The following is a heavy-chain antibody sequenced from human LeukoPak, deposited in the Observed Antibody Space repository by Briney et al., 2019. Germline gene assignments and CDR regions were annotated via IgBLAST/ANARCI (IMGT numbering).Heavy chain of an antibody. CDR1: GFTFSSYA. CDR3: ARDPSQYSSSWYWWFDP. J-gene: IGHJ5*02. CDR2: ISYDGSNK. Sequence: GRSLRLSCAAPGFTFSSYAMHWGRQAAGKGLEWVAVISYDGSNKYYADSVKGRFTISRDNSKNTLYLQMNSLRAEDTAVYYCARDPSQYSSSWYWWFDPWGQGTLVTVSS. D-gene: IGHD6-13*01. V-gene: IGHV3-30*04.